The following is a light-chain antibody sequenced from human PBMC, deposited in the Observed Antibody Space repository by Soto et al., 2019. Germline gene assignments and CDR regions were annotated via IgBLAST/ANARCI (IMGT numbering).Light chain of an antibody. J-gene: IGLJ2*01. CDR1: SSNIGSNY. CDR2: RNN. CDR3: AAWDASLSGVV. Sequence: QSVLTQPPSASGTPGQRVTISCSGSSSNIGSNYVYWYQQLPGTAPKLLIYRNNQRPSGVPDRFSGSKSGTSASLAISGLRSEDEGDSSCAAWDASLSGVVFGGGTKVTVL. V-gene: IGLV1-47*01.